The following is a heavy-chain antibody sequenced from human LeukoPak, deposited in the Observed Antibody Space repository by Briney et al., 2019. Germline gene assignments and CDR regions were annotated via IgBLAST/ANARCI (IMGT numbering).Heavy chain of an antibody. CDR3: ARRGAVAGNFDV. Sequence: PSETLSLTCTVSGGSISISSYYWGWIRQPPGKGLEWIGSIYYSGRTYYNPSLKSRVIISVDTAKNQFSLKLSSVTAADTAMYYCARRGAVAGNFDVWGQGTLVTVSS. CDR2: IYYSGRT. J-gene: IGHJ4*02. CDR1: GGSISISSYY. V-gene: IGHV4-39*01. D-gene: IGHD6-19*01.